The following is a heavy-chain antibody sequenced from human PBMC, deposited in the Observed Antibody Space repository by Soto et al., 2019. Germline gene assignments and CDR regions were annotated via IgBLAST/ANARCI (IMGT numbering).Heavy chain of an antibody. CDR2: ISSNSAYI. Sequence: GGALRVSCAASGFTFRSFTMNWVRQAPGKGLEWVSTISSNSAYIYYTDALRGRFTISRDNAKNSLHLQMNSLRAEDTAVYYCTRDASRDSSARGWFDPWGPGTLVTVSS. CDR3: TRDASRDSSARGWFDP. D-gene: IGHD6-13*01. J-gene: IGHJ5*02. V-gene: IGHV3-21*01. CDR1: GFTFRSFT.